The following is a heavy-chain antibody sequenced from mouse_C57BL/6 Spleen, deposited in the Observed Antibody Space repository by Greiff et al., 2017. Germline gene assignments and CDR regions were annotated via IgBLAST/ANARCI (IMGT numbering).Heavy chain of an antibody. J-gene: IGHJ4*01. CDR3: ARGDDYDGYYAMDY. CDR1: GYTFTSYW. D-gene: IGHD2-4*01. V-gene: IGHV1-50*01. CDR2: IDPSDSYT. Sequence: QVQLQQPGAELVKPGASVKLSCKASGYTFTSYWMQWVKQRPGQGLEWIGEIDPSDSYTNYNQKFKGKATLTVDTSSSTAYMPLSSLTSEDSAVYYCARGDDYDGYYAMDYWGQGTSVTVSS.